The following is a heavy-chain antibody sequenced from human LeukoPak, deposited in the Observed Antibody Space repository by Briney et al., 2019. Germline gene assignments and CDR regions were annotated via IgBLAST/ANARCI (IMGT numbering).Heavy chain of an antibody. Sequence: PSETLSLTCTVSGGTISGYHWSWIRQPPGKGLEWIGYIYYSGSTYYNPSLKSRVTISVDTSKNQFSLKLSSVTAADTAVYYCARLKTPYDYYDSSGYHFDYWGQGTLVTVSS. CDR3: ARLKTPYDYYDSSGYHFDY. V-gene: IGHV4-59*08. CDR1: GGTISGYH. J-gene: IGHJ4*02. CDR2: IYYSGST. D-gene: IGHD3-22*01.